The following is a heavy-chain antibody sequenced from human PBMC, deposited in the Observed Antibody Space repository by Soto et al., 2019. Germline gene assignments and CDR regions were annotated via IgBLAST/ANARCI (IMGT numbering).Heavy chain of an antibody. CDR3: ARSIQH. Sequence: QVQLQESGPGLVKPSQTLSLTCTVSGASITSGGYYWSWIRQHPGKGLEWIGYIYYSGSTYYNPSLXSXXTISLATSKNHFSLKLSSVTAADTAVYYCARSIQHWGQGTLVTVSS. CDR1: GASITSGGYY. V-gene: IGHV4-31*03. J-gene: IGHJ1*01. CDR2: IYYSGST.